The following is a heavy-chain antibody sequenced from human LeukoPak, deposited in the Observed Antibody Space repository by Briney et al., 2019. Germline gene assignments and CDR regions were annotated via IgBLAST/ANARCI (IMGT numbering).Heavy chain of an antibody. V-gene: IGHV1-69*13. Sequence: WASVKVSCKASGYTFSGYYIHWVRQAPGQGLEWMGGIIPIFGTATYARKFQGRVTITADESTRTAYMQLSSLRSEDTAVYYCARARLVRYCSSTSCWGSYFDYWGQGTLVTVSS. CDR1: GYTFSGYY. J-gene: IGHJ4*02. CDR3: ARARLVRYCSSTSCWGSYFDY. CDR2: IIPIFGTA. D-gene: IGHD2-2*01.